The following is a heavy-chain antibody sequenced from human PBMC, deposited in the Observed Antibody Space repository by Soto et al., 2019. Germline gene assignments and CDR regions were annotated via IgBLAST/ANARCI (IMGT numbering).Heavy chain of an antibody. D-gene: IGHD3-3*01. CDR3: ARTPGAALRFLGADYYHYGMDV. CDR1: GYTFTSYY. J-gene: IGHJ6*02. V-gene: IGHV1-46*01. Sequence: ASVKVSCKASGYTFTSYYMHWVRQAPGQGLEWMGIINPSGGSTSYAQKFQGRVTMTRDTSTSTVYMELSSLRSEDTAVYYCARTPGAALRFLGADYYHYGMDVWGQGTTVTVSS. CDR2: INPSGGST.